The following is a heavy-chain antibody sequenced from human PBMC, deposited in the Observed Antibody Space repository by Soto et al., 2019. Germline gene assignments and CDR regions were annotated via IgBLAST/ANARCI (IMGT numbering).Heavy chain of an antibody. CDR2: IASSSSHI. CDR1: GFTFRKYS. Sequence: SLRLSLAASGFTFRKYSINWVLQAPGKGLEWVSSIASSSSHIYYADSMKGRFTISRDNAENSLYLQMKSLRADDTAVYFCARGISDYIVVVTSALDVWGQGTTVTVSS. D-gene: IGHD2-2*01. CDR3: ARGISDYIVVVTSALDV. V-gene: IGHV3-21*01. J-gene: IGHJ6*02.